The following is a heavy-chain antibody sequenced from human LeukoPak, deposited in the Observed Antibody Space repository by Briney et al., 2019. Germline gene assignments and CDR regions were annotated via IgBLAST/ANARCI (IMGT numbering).Heavy chain of an antibody. CDR3: ARLRAVVNDYYYYGMDV. Sequence: PGGSLRLSCAASGFTFSSYSMNWVRQAPGKGLEWVSYISSSSSTIYYADSVKGRFTISRDNAKNSLYLQMNSLRAEGTAVYYCARLRAVVNDYYYYGMDVWGQGTTVTVSS. J-gene: IGHJ6*02. D-gene: IGHD6-19*01. CDR1: GFTFSSYS. V-gene: IGHV3-48*04. CDR2: ISSSSSTI.